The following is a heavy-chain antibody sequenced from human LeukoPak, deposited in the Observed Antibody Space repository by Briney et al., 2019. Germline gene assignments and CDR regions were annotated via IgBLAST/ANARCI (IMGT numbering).Heavy chain of an antibody. V-gene: IGHV1-18*01. Sequence: GASVKVSCKASGYTFTSYGISWVRQAPGQGLEWMGWISAYNGNTNYAQKLQGRVTMTTDTSTSTAYMELRSLRSDDTAVYYCARLGPYYYDSSGPNWFDPWGQGTLVTVSS. CDR1: GYTFTSYG. CDR3: ARLGPYYYDSSGPNWFDP. CDR2: ISAYNGNT. J-gene: IGHJ5*02. D-gene: IGHD3-22*01.